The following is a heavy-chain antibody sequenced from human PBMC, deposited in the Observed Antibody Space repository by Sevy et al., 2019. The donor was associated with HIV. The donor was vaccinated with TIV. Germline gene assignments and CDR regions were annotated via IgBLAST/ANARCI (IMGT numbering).Heavy chain of an antibody. CDR1: GFTFSGYA. CDR2: ISGKGGST. CDR3: AKTINSGGGVVPAANYYYYGMDV. D-gene: IGHD2-2*01. J-gene: IGHJ6*02. V-gene: IGHV3-23*01. Sequence: GGSLRLSCAASGFTFSGYAMSWVRQAPGKGLEWVSAISGKGGSTHYADSVEGRFTISRDNSKNTLDLQMNSLRAEDTAVYYCAKTINSGGGVVPAANYYYYGMDVWGQGTTVTVSS.